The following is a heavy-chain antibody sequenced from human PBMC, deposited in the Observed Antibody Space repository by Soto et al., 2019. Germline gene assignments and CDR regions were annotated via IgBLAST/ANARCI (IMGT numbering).Heavy chain of an antibody. CDR3: ARDQNYLDDSSGYVDY. V-gene: IGHV1-69*04. D-gene: IGHD3-22*01. CDR2: IIPILGIA. CDR1: GGTFSSYT. J-gene: IGHJ4*02. Sequence: GASVKVSCKASGGTFSSYTISWVRQAPGQGLEWMGRIIPILGIANYAQKFQGRVTITADKSTSTAYMELSSLRSEDTAVYYCARDQNYLDDSSGYVDYWGQGTLVTVSS.